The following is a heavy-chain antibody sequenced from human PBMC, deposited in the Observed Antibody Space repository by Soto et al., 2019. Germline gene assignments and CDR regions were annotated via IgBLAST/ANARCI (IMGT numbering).Heavy chain of an antibody. CDR1: GFTFSSYG. V-gene: IGHV3-30*18. CDR2: ISYDGSDK. D-gene: IGHD4-17*01. Sequence: LRLSCAASGFTFSSYGMHWVRQAPGKGLEWVAVISYDGSDKYYVDSVKGRFTISRDNSKNTLYLQLDSLRAEDTAVYYCAKGSDYGEYEVYYFDHWGQGTLVTV. CDR3: AKGSDYGEYEVYYFDH. J-gene: IGHJ4*02.